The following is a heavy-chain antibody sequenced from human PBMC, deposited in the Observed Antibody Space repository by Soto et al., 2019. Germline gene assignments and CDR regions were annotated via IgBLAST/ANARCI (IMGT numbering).Heavy chain of an antibody. Sequence: EVQLVESGGGLVKPGGSLRLSCAVSGFIFSDFTMNWVRQAPGKGLEWVASIGSSGGNSFYADSVKGRFINSRDNAKTSLDLQINSLRAEDTAVYYCAREKRHNSLGGRFGMDVWGQGTTVTVS. CDR1: GFIFSDFT. D-gene: IGHD1-1*01. CDR2: IGSSGGNS. V-gene: IGHV3-21*01. CDR3: AREKRHNSLGGRFGMDV. J-gene: IGHJ6*02.